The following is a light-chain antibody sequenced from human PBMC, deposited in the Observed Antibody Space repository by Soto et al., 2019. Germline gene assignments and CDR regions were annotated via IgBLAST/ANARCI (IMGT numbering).Light chain of an antibody. CDR1: QDISSY. Sequence: DIQLTQSPSFLSASVGDRVTITCRATQDISSYLAWYQQKPGKAPNLLIHSASTLRGGVSSRFGGSGSGTEFTLTISSLQPEDLATYYCQQGNSYPLTFCGGTKVETK. CDR2: SAS. V-gene: IGKV1-9*01. J-gene: IGKJ4*01. CDR3: QQGNSYPLT.